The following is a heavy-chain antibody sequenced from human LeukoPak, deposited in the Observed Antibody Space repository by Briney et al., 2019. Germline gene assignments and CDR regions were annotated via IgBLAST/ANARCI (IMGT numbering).Heavy chain of an antibody. CDR2: INHSGST. V-gene: IGHV4-34*01. CDR3: ARAPTRTYNWFDP. Sequence: SETLSLTCAVYGGSFSGYYWSWIRQPPGKGLEWIGEINHSGSTNYNPSLKSRVTISVDTSRNQFSLKLSSVTAADTAVYYCARAPTRTYNWFDPWGQGTLVTVSS. CDR1: GGSFSGYY. D-gene: IGHD1-26*01. J-gene: IGHJ5*02.